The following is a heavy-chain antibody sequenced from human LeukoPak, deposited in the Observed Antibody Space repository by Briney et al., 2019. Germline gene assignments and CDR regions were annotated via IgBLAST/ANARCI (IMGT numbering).Heavy chain of an antibody. V-gene: IGHV4-39*07. Sequence: SETLSLTCTISGGSISSDYWGWIRQPPGKGLEWIGNIYFGGSTYYNPSLKSRVTISIDTSKNQFSLKLSSVTAADTAVYYCAREGRLVRAFDYWGQGTLVTVSS. CDR2: IYFGGST. D-gene: IGHD6-19*01. J-gene: IGHJ4*02. CDR3: AREGRLVRAFDY. CDR1: GGSISSDY.